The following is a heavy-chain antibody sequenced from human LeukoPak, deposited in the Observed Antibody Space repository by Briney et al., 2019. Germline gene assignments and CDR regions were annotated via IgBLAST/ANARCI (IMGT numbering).Heavy chain of an antibody. CDR1: GGTFSSYA. CDR3: ASPYPYCSSTSCYGY. D-gene: IGHD2-2*01. J-gene: IGHJ4*02. CDR2: IIPIFGTA. V-gene: IGHV1-69*13. Sequence: GASVKVSCKASGGTFSSYAISWVRQAPGQGLEWMGGIIPIFGTANYAQRFQGRVTITADESTSTAYMELSNLRSEDTAVYYCASPYPYCSSTSCYGYWGQGTLVTVSS.